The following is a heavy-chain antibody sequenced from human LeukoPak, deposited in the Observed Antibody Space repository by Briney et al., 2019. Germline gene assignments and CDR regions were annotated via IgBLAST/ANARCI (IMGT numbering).Heavy chain of an antibody. CDR2: INTSGST. CDR3: ARDTYYSTTWYRDY. Sequence: SETPSLTCTVSGGSISSYYWAWIRQPAGKGLEWIGRINTSGSTNYNLSLKSRVTISADKSENQFSLKLSSVTAADTAVYYCARDTYYSTTWYRDYWGQGTLVTVST. V-gene: IGHV4-4*07. D-gene: IGHD6-13*01. CDR1: GGSISSYY. J-gene: IGHJ4*02.